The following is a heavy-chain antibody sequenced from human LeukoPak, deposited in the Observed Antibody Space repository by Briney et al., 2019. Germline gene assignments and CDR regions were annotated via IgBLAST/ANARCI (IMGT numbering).Heavy chain of an antibody. J-gene: IGHJ3*01. CDR1: GFTFSSYA. CDR3: AKRDNNDYYTGLHVFDF. Sequence: GGSLGLSCAASGFTFSSYAMTWVRQAPGKGPEWVSGISGSGDRTYYKDSVKGRFTISRDNSKNTLDLQMNSLRAEDTAVYYCAKRDNNDYYTGLHVFDFWGQGTMVSVSS. CDR2: ISGSGDRT. V-gene: IGHV3-23*01. D-gene: IGHD3-22*01.